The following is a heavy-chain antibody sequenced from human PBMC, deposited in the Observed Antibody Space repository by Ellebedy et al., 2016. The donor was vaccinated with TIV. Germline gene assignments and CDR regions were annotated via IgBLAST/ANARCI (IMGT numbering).Heavy chain of an antibody. CDR2: INPNNGGT. CDR1: AYIFTDYY. CDR3: TRGPSAGHFDY. Sequence: AASVKVSCKVSAYIFTDYYIHWFRQAPGQEIEWLGRINPNNGGTNYAQKLQDRVTMTRDTTISTVYLDLSRLTSDDTAVYYCTRGPSAGHFDYWGQGTLAPVSS. V-gene: IGHV1-2*06. J-gene: IGHJ4*02.